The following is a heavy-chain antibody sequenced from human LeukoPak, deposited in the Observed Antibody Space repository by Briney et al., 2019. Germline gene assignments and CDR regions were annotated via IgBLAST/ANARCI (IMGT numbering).Heavy chain of an antibody. CDR3: ARAPFHYGGYGYYFDY. CDR2: ISGSGGST. V-gene: IGHV3-23*01. D-gene: IGHD5-12*01. J-gene: IGHJ4*02. Sequence: GGSLRLSCAASGFTFSSYAMSWVRQAPGKGLEWVSAISGSGGSTYYADSVKGRFTISRDNSKNTLYLQMNSLRAEDTAVYYCARAPFHYGGYGYYFDYWGQGTLVTVSS. CDR1: GFTFSSYA.